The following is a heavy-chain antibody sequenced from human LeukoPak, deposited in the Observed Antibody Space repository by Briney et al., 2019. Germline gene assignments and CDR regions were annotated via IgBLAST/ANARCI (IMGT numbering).Heavy chain of an antibody. V-gene: IGHV4-31*03. J-gene: IGHJ4*02. CDR3: ARASVTDYGDHYKPYYFDY. Sequence: TSETLSLTCTVSGGSISSGGYYWSWIRQHPGKGLEWIGYIYYSGSTYYNPSLKSRVTISVDTSKNQFSLKLSSVTAADTAVYYCARASVTDYGDHYKPYYFDYWGQGALVTVSS. D-gene: IGHD4-17*01. CDR1: GGSISSGGYY. CDR2: IYYSGST.